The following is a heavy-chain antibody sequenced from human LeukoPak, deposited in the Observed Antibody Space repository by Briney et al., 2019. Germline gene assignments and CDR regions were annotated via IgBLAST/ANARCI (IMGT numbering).Heavy chain of an antibody. CDR3: ATRSLSYYYGSGSPRAFDP. D-gene: IGHD3-10*01. CDR1: GYTFTGYY. V-gene: IGHV1-2*02. CDR2: INPNSGGT. J-gene: IGHJ5*02. Sequence: ASVKVSCKASGYTFTGYYMHWVRQAPGQGLEWMGWINPNSGGTNYAQKFQGRVTMTRDTSISTAYMELSRLRSDDTAVYYCATRSLSYYYGSGSPRAFDPWGQGTLVTVSS.